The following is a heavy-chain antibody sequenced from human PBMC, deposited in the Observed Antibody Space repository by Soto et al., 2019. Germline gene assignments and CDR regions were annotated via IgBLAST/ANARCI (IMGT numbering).Heavy chain of an antibody. D-gene: IGHD1-26*01. CDR1: GGTFSSYA. CDR3: ARESGSYSTWFDP. V-gene: IGHV1-69*13. CDR2: IIPIFGTA. Sequence: SVKVSCKASGGTFSSYAISWVRQAPGQGLEWMGGIIPIFGTANYAQKFQGRVTITADESTSTAYMELSSLRSEDTAVYYCARESGSYSTWFDPWGQGTLVTVSS. J-gene: IGHJ5*02.